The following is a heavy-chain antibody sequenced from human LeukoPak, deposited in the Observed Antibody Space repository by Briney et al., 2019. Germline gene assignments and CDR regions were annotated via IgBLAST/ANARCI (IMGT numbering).Heavy chain of an antibody. CDR1: GGSVNSSSYY. J-gene: IGHJ4*02. CDR2: IYYSGST. Sequence: SETLSLTCPVSGGSVNSSSYYWGWISQPPGKGLDWIGSIYYSGSTYYSPSLKSRVTITVDTSKSQFSLKVTSVTAADTAVYYCARYNGPFGYWGQGTLVTVSS. D-gene: IGHD1-1*01. V-gene: IGHV4-39*01. CDR3: ARYNGPFGY.